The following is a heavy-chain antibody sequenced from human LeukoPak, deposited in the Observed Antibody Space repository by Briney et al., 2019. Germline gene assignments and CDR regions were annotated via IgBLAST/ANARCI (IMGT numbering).Heavy chain of an antibody. CDR3: AKADPSSRWQYYMDV. J-gene: IGHJ6*03. CDR2: IYSGGST. V-gene: IGHV3-53*01. Sequence: GGSLRLSCAASGVTVSSNYMSWVRQAPGKGLEWVSVIYSGGSTYYADSVKGRFTISRDNSKNTLFLLMNSLRADDTALYYCAKADPSSRWQYYMDVWGKGTAVTVSS. CDR1: GVTVSSNY. D-gene: IGHD6-13*01.